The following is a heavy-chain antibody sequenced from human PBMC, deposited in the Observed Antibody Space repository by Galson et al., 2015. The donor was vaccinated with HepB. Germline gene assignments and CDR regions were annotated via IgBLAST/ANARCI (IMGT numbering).Heavy chain of an antibody. CDR1: GFSLSTSGVG. Sequence: PALVKPTQTLTLTCTFSGFSLSTSGVGVGWIRQPPGKALEWLALIYWDDDKRYSPSLKSRLTITKDTSKNQVVLTMTNMDPVDTATYYCAGAIVMIPLDYWGRGTLVTVSS. CDR2: IYWDDDK. CDR3: AGAIVMIPLDY. D-gene: IGHD2/OR15-2a*01. J-gene: IGHJ4*02. V-gene: IGHV2-5*02.